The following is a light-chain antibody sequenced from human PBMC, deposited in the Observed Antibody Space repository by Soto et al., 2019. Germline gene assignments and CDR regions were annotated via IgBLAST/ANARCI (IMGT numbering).Light chain of an antibody. Sequence: QSVLTQPPSVSAVPGQKVTISCSGSRSNIGNNYLSWYQHLPGTAPKLLIYNTDQRPSGIPDRFSASRSATSATLDITGLQTGDEADYFCATWDTSLSAVVFGGGTKLTVL. V-gene: IGLV1-51*01. CDR2: NTD. CDR3: ATWDTSLSAVV. CDR1: RSNIGNNY. J-gene: IGLJ3*02.